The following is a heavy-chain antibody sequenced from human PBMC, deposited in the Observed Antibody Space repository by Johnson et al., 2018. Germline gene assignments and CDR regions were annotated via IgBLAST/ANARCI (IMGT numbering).Heavy chain of an antibody. J-gene: IGHJ3*02. V-gene: IGHV3-13*01. CDR2: IGTAGDT. Sequence: EVQLVETGGGLVQPGGSLRLSCAASGFTFSSYDMHWVRQATGTGLEWFSAIGTAGDTYYPGSVKDRFTISRENAKNSLYLQMNSLRAGDTAVYYCARGDFVDAFDIWGQGTMVTVSS. CDR1: GFTFSSYD. CDR3: ARGDFVDAFDI. D-gene: IGHD2-21*02.